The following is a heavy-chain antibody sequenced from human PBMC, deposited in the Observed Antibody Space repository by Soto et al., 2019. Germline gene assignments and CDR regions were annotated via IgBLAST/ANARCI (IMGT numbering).Heavy chain of an antibody. CDR2: ISGDTATT. D-gene: IGHD3-22*01. CDR3: ARPIVYYYDSRAFDI. CDR1: GFSFNEYS. V-gene: IGHV3-23*01. Sequence: PGGSLRLSCAASGFSFNEYSMTWVRQAPGKGLQWVSAISGDTATTHYADSVKGRFTISRDNSRDTLYLQMNSLRVEDTAIYYCARPIVYYYDSRAFDIWGQGTMVTVSS. J-gene: IGHJ3*02.